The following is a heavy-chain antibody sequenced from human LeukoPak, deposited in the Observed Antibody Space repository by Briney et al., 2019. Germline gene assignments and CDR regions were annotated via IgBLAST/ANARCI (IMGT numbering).Heavy chain of an antibody. Sequence: ASVKVSCKASGYTFTSYGISWVRQAPGQGPEWMGWISAYNGNTNYAQKLQGRVTMTTDTSTTTAYMELRSLSSDDTAVYYCARDAERGYSYGSDYWGQGTLVTVSS. CDR1: GYTFTSYG. D-gene: IGHD5-18*01. V-gene: IGHV1-18*01. J-gene: IGHJ4*02. CDR2: ISAYNGNT. CDR3: ARDAERGYSYGSDY.